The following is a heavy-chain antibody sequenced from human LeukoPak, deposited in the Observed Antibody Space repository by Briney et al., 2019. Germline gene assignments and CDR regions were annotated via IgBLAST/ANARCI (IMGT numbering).Heavy chain of an antibody. Sequence: GSSVKVSCKTSGYTFTGYYLHWVRQAPGQGREGMGWINTDSGGTNYAQKFQARVSMTKDASISTAYMQLSRLRSADTALYYCARAPHMVTGENFDYWGQGTLLTVSS. D-gene: IGHD2-21*02. CDR2: INTDSGGT. V-gene: IGHV1-2*02. CDR3: ARAPHMVTGENFDY. CDR1: GYTFTGYY. J-gene: IGHJ4*02.